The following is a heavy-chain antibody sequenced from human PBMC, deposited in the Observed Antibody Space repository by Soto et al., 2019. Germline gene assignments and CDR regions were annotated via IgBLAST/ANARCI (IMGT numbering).Heavy chain of an antibody. V-gene: IGHV3-64D*06. CDR1: GFTFSSYA. D-gene: IGHD2-21*01. CDR2: ISSNGGST. J-gene: IGHJ4*02. Sequence: GGSLRLSCSASGFTFSSYAMHWVRQAPGKGLEYVSAISSNGGSTYYADSVKGRFTISRDNSKNTLYLQMSSLRAEDTAVYYCVKGHAGDWYYFDYWGQGTLVTVSS. CDR3: VKGHAGDWYYFDY.